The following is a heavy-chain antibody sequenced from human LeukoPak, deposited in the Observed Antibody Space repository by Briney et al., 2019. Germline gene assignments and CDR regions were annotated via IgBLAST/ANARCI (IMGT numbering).Heavy chain of an antibody. CDR2: ITGNGVYT. D-gene: IGHD2-21*02. CDR1: GLPFGSYG. CDR3: AKSYCGGDCG. Sequence: SGGSLRLSCAVSGLPFGSYGMTWARQAPGKGLEWVSGITGNGVYTYYADSVKGRFTISRDNSKNTLSLQMKRLRAEDTAVYYCAKSYCGGDCGWGPGTLVTVSS. J-gene: IGHJ4*02. V-gene: IGHV3-23*01.